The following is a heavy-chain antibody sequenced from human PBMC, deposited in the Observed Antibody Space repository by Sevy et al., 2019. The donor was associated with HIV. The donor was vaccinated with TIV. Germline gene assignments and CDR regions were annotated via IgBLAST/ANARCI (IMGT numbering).Heavy chain of an antibody. CDR2: ISHDERYK. Sequence: GGSLRLSCAASGFSFSNYDKHWVRQAPGKGLDWVAVISHDERYKNYAESVKVRFTISRDNFKNTLFLQMDSLRPEDTAVYFCARLVSCGGDCYYLDSWGQGALVTVSS. CDR3: ARLVSCGGDCYYLDS. V-gene: IGHV3-30*01. J-gene: IGHJ4*02. D-gene: IGHD2-21*02. CDR1: GFSFSNYD.